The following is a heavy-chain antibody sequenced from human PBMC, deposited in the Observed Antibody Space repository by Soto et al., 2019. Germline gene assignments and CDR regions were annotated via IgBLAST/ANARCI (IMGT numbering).Heavy chain of an antibody. CDR1: GFTFSDYY. CDR3: ARERSGWDGVVTNYYYYYMDV. Sequence: PGGSLRLSCAASGFTFSDYYMSWIRQAPGKGLEWVSYISSSGSTIYYADSVKGRFTISRDNAKNSLYLQMNSLRAEDTAVYYCARERSGWDGVVTNYYYYYMDVWGKGTTVTVSS. V-gene: IGHV3-11*01. D-gene: IGHD3-3*01. J-gene: IGHJ6*03. CDR2: ISSSGSTI.